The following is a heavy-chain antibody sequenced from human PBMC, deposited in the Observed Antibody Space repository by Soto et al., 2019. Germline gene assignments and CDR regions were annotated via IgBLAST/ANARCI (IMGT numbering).Heavy chain of an antibody. V-gene: IGHV4-59*01. Sequence: PSDTLSLTFTISGGSIRSYYWSWIRQTPGKGLEWIFYVYFSGSTNYKPSLKSRVLISIDTSQNQFSLKLNSVTAADTAVYYCTRDLNIGHRVYGQSNXWGQVKTFTVS. J-gene: IGHJ6*02. D-gene: IGHD5-12*01. CDR1: GGSIRSYY. CDR2: VYFSGST. CDR3: TRDLNIGHRVYGQSNX.